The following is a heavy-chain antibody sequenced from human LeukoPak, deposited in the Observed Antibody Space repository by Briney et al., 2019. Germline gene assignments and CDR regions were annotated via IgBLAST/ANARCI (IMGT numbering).Heavy chain of an antibody. J-gene: IGHJ4*02. D-gene: IGHD6-19*01. CDR2: IYPGDSDT. Sequence: GESLKISCKGSGYPFSSYWIGWVRQMPGKGLEWMGIIYPGDSDTRYSPSFQGRVTISVDKSINTAYLQWSSLKASDTATYYCARQDGSALYYFDYWGQGTLVTVSS. CDR1: GYPFSSYW. V-gene: IGHV5-51*01. CDR3: ARQDGSALYYFDY.